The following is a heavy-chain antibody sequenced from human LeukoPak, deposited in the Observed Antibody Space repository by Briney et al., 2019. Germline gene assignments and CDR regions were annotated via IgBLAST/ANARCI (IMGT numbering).Heavy chain of an antibody. J-gene: IGHJ4*02. CDR2: ISSSSSTM. CDR3: ARTEYGSGSLPLIDY. V-gene: IGHV3-48*01. Sequence: GGSLRLSCAASGFTFSTYNMNWVRQAPGKGLEWVSYISSSSSTMYYADSVKGRFTISRDNPKNTLYLQMNSLRAEDTAVYYCARTEYGSGSLPLIDYLGQGTLVTFSS. CDR1: GFTFSTYN. D-gene: IGHD3-10*01.